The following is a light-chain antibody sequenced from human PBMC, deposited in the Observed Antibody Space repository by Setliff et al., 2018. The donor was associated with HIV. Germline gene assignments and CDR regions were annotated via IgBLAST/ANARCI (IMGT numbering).Light chain of an antibody. V-gene: IGLV1-44*01. CDR2: SNN. J-gene: IGLJ1*01. CDR3: AAWDDSLNAFYV. Sequence: LTQPPSASGTPGQRVTISCSGSSSNIGSNTVNWYQQLPGTAPKLLIYSNNQRPSGVPDRFSGSKSGTSASLAISGLQSDDEADYYCAAWDDSLNAFYVFGTGTKVTVL. CDR1: SSNIGSNT.